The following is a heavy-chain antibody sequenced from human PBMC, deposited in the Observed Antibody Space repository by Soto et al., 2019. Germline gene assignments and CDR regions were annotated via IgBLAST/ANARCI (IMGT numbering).Heavy chain of an antibody. V-gene: IGHV4-59*01. D-gene: IGHD1-7*01. CDR1: AGSIRSYY. J-gene: IGHJ3*02. Sequence: SETLSLTCTVSAGSIRSYYWSWIRQPPGKGLEWIGYIYYSGSTNYNPSLKSRVTISVDTSKNQFSLRLSSVTAADTAVYYCARNYGHAFDIWGQGTMVTVSS. CDR3: ARNYGHAFDI. CDR2: IYYSGST.